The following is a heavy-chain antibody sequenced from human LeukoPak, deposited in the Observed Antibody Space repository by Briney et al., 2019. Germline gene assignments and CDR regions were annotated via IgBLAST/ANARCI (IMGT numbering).Heavy chain of an antibody. CDR3: ARRRYSGYDWDY. D-gene: IGHD5-12*01. V-gene: IGHV4-59*08. CDR2: IHYTGST. Sequence: SETLSLTCTVSGGSICNYYWSWIRQPPGKELEWIGYIHYTGSTNYNPSLKSRATILVDTSRNQFSLKLTSMTAADTAVYYCARRRYSGYDWDYWGQGTLVTVSS. J-gene: IGHJ4*02. CDR1: GGSICNYY.